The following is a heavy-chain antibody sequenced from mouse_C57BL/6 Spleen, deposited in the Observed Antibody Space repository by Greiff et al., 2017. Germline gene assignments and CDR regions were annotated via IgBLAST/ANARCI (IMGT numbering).Heavy chain of an antibody. V-gene: IGHV1-55*01. D-gene: IGHD1-1*02. J-gene: IGHJ2*01. Sequence: QVQLQQPGAELVKPGASVKMSCKASGYNITSYWITGVKQRPGQGLEWIGDIYPGSGSTNYNEKFKSKATLTVYTSSSTAYMQLSSLTSVDSAVYYSASLCGNFFDYWCQGTTLTFSS. CDR2: IYPGSGST. CDR3: ASLCGNFFDY. CDR1: GYNITSYW.